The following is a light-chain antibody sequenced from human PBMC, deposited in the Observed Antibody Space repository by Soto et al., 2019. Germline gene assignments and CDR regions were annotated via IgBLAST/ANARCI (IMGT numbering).Light chain of an antibody. CDR2: AAS. V-gene: IGKV1-39*01. CDR1: QNISIY. CDR3: LQTYSTLWT. J-gene: IGKJ1*01. Sequence: DIQMTQSPSSLSASVGDRVTITCRASQNISIYPNWYQQKPGKAPNLLIYAASTLQSGVPSRFSGSGSGTDFTLTISSLQPEDFATYYCLQTYSTLWTFGQGTEVEVK.